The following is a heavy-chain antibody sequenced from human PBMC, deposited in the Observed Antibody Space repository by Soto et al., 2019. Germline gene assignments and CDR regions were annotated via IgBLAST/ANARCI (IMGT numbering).Heavy chain of an antibody. Sequence: VQLVESGGGVVQPGRSLRLSCAASGFTFSSYGMHWVRQAPGKGLEWVAVISYDGSNKYYADSVKGRFTISRDNSKNTLYLQMNSLRAEDTAVYYCAKDRERRITMIVVVIPPDYWGQGTLVTVSS. V-gene: IGHV3-30*18. D-gene: IGHD3-22*01. J-gene: IGHJ4*02. CDR2: ISYDGSNK. CDR1: GFTFSSYG. CDR3: AKDRERRITMIVVVIPPDY.